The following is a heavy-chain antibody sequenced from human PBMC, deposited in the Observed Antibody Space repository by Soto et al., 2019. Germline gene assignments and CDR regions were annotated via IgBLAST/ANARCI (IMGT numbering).Heavy chain of an antibody. CDR3: ARDKTGTTNFDY. V-gene: IGHV1-3*01. CDR2: INAGNGNT. D-gene: IGHD1-1*01. CDR1: GYTFTSYA. Sequence: RASVQVSCKASGYTFTSYAMHWVRQAPGQRLEWMGWINAGNGNTKYSQKFQGRVTITRDTSASTAYMELSSLRSEDTAVYYCARDKTGTTNFDYWGQGTLVTVSS. J-gene: IGHJ4*02.